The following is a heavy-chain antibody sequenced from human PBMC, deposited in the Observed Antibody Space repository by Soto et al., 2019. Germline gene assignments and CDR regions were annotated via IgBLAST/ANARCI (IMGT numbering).Heavy chain of an antibody. V-gene: IGHV3-15*05. CDR1: GFVFSNAW. D-gene: IGHD3-3*01. CDR2: IKRKTEGGTV. CDR3: TTVEYYDFWSGPGDY. Sequence: PGGSLRLSCAASGFVFSNAWVSWVRQSPGKGLEWIGRIKRKTEGGTVDYAAPVKGRFTISRDDSKNTVYLQMKSLKIEDTGVYYCTTVEYYDFWSGPGDYWGQGAPVTVS. J-gene: IGHJ4*02.